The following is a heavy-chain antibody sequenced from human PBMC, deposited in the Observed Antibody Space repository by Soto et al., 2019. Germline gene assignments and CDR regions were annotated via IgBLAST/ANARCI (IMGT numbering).Heavy chain of an antibody. J-gene: IGHJ6*02. D-gene: IGHD3-3*01. CDR3: ARGGNTIFGVVISPTYYYYGMDV. Sequence: GASVKVSCKASGYTFTSYYMHWVRQAPGQGLEWMGIINPSGGSTSYAQKFQGRVTMTRDTSTSTVYMELSSLRSEDTAVYYCARGGNTIFGVVISPTYYYYGMDVWGQGTTVTVSS. V-gene: IGHV1-46*01. CDR1: GYTFTSYY. CDR2: INPSGGST.